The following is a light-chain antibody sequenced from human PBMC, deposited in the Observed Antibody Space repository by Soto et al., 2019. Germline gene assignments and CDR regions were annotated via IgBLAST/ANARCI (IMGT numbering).Light chain of an antibody. CDR1: QDISNN. Sequence: DIEMTQSPSSLSASVGPRDIISCRASQDISNNLGWFQQKPGKAPKRLIYAASSLQSGVPSRFSGSGSGTEFTLTISSLQPEDFATYYCLQHTYLWTFGQGSKVDIK. J-gene: IGKJ1*01. V-gene: IGKV1-17*01. CDR3: LQHTYLWT. CDR2: AAS.